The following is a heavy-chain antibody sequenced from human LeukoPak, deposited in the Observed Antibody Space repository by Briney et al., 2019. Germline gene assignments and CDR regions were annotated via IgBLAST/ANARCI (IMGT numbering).Heavy chain of an antibody. CDR2: ISYSGST. CDR1: GGSVSSGSYY. D-gene: IGHD6-13*01. J-gene: IGHJ4*02. Sequence: SETLSLTCTVSGGSVSSGSYYWSWIRQPPGKGLEWIGYISYSGSTNYNPSLKSRVTISVDTSKNQFSLKLSSVTAADTAVYYCAREGYSSRPLYFDYWGQGTLVTVSS. V-gene: IGHV4-61*01. CDR3: AREGYSSRPLYFDY.